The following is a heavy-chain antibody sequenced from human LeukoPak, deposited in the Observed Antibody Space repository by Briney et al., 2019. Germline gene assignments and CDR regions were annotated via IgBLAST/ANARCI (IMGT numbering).Heavy chain of an antibody. CDR3: ARLDYGDYGPFDY. D-gene: IGHD4-17*01. Sequence: GGSLRLSCAASGFTFSSYEMNWVRQAPGKGLEWVSYISSSSSTIYYEDSVKGRFTISRDNAKNSLYLQMNSLRAEDTAVYYCARLDYGDYGPFDYWGQGTLVTVSS. CDR1: GFTFSSYE. V-gene: IGHV3-48*03. J-gene: IGHJ4*02. CDR2: ISSSSSTI.